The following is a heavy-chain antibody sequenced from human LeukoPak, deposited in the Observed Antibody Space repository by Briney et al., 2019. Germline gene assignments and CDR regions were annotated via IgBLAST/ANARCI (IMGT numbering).Heavy chain of an antibody. D-gene: IGHD3-22*01. CDR3: ARDRPGLYYDSSGYYAFDI. CDR2: IYYSGST. CDR1: GGSISSYY. V-gene: IGHV4-59*01. J-gene: IGHJ3*02. Sequence: PSETLSLTRTVSGGSISSYYWSWIRQPPGKGLEWIGYIYYSGSTNYNPSLKSRVTISVDTSKNQFSLKLSSVTAADTAVYYCARDRPGLYYDSSGYYAFDIWGQGTMVTVSS.